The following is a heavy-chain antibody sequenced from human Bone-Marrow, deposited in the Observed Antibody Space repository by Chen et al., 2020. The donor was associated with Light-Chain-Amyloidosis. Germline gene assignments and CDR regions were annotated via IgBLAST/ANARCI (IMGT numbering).Heavy chain of an antibody. CDR1: GYTFPNYW. CDR2: IYPDDSDA. J-gene: IGHJ4*02. D-gene: IGHD5-12*01. V-gene: IGHV5-51*01. Sequence: VKKPGESLKISCKGSGYTFPNYWIGWVRQMPGKGLEWMGVIYPDDSDARYSPSFEGQVTISADKSITTAYLQWKSLKASDTAMYYCARRRDGYNFDYWGQGTLVTVSS. CDR3: ARRRDGYNFDY.